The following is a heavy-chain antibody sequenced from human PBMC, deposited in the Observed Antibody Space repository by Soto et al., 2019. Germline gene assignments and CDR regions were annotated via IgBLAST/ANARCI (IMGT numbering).Heavy chain of an antibody. J-gene: IGHJ5*02. CDR2: IYDSGST. CDR3: ARNGSGKENWFDP. V-gene: IGHV4-59*01. D-gene: IGHD3-10*01. CDR1: GGSINNYY. Sequence: LSLTCTVSGGSINNYYWSWIRQPPGKGLEWIGYIYDSGSTNYNPSLKSRVTISVDTSKNQFSLKLSSVTAADTAVYYCARNGSGKENWFDPWGQGTLVTVSS.